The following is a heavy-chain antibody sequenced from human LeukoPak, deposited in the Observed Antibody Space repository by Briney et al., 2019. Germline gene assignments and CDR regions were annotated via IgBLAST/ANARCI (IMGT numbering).Heavy chain of an antibody. D-gene: IGHD3-22*01. CDR3: ARMYYYDSSGPNWLDP. CDR2: MNPNSGNT. V-gene: IGHV1-8*03. Sequence: AASVKVSCKASGYTFSSYDINWVRQATGQGLEWMGWMNPNSGNTGYAQKFQGRVTITRNTSISTAYMELSSLRSEDTAVYYCARMYYYDSSGPNWLDPWGQGTLVTVSS. J-gene: IGHJ5*02. CDR1: GYTFSSYD.